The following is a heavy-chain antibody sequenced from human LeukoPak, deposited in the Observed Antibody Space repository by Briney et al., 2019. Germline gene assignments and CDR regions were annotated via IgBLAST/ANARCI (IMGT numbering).Heavy chain of an antibody. CDR3: AELGITMIGGV. CDR1: GFTFSTYA. D-gene: IGHD3-10*02. V-gene: IGHV3-23*01. J-gene: IGHJ6*04. Sequence: GGTLRLSCAASGFTFSTYAMSWVRQAPGKGLEWVSAISGSGGSTYYADSVKGRFTISRDNSKNTLYLQMNSLRAEDTAVYYCAELGITMIGGVWGKGTTVTISS. CDR2: ISGSGGST.